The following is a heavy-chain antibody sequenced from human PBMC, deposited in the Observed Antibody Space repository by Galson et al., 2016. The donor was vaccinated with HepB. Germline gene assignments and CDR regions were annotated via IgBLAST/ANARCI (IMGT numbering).Heavy chain of an antibody. CDR3: VRDHSVVPTTAYNWFDP. J-gene: IGHJ5*02. Sequence: SLRLSCAASGFAFSSHWMHWVRQDLGKGLVWVSRINSDGTISNYADSVQGRFTISRDNAKNTLYLQVNSLRAEDTAVYFCVRDHSVVPTTAYNWFDPWGRGTLVTVSS. D-gene: IGHD4-23*01. V-gene: IGHV3-74*01. CDR1: GFAFSSHW. CDR2: INSDGTIS.